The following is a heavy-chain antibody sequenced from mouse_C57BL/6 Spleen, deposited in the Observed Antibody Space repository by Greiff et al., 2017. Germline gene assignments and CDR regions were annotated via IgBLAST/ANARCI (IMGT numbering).Heavy chain of an antibody. CDR1: GFTFSDSY. CDR2: ISNGGGST. Sequence: EVKVVESGGGLVQPGGSLKLSCAASGFTFSDSYMYWVRQTPEKRLEWVAYISNGGGSTYYPDTVKGRFTISRDNAKNTLYLQMSRLKSEDTAMYYCARHQGAYWGQGTLVTVSA. V-gene: IGHV5-12*01. J-gene: IGHJ3*01. CDR3: ARHQGAY. D-gene: IGHD3-2*02.